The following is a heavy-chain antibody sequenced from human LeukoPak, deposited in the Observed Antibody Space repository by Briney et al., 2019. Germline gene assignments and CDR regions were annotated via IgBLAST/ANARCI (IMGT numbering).Heavy chain of an antibody. Sequence: GASVKVSCKASGYTFTGYYMHWVRQAPGQGLEWMGWINPNSGGTNYAQKFQGRVTMTRDTSISTAYMELSRLRSDDTAVYYYARDRERSWRIQLWSYYYGMDVWGQGTTVTVSS. CDR2: INPNSGGT. CDR1: GYTFTGYY. CDR3: ARDRERSWRIQLWSYYYGMDV. D-gene: IGHD5-18*01. J-gene: IGHJ6*02. V-gene: IGHV1-2*02.